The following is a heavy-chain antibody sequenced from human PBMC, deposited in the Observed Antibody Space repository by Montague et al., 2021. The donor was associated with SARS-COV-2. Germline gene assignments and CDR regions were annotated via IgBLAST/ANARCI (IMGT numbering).Heavy chain of an antibody. CDR2: MHFTGKT. V-gene: IGHV4-4*07. J-gene: IGHJ4*02. CDR1: GDSITNHY. CDR3: ARDRFDFGAGRQGTIDF. D-gene: IGHD3-10*01. Sequence: SETLSLTCSVPGDSITNHYWSWIRQPAGKGLEWIGRMHFTGKTNFSPSFSSRLTMSADTSKNQFSLKLTSVTAADTAIYFCARDRFDFGAGRQGTIDFWGQGTLVTVSS.